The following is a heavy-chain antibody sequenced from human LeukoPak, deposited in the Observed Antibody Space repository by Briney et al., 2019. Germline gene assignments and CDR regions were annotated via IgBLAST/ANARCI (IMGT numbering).Heavy chain of an antibody. V-gene: IGHV3-13*01. CDR2: IGTAGDT. Sequence: PGGSLRLSCAVSGFTISSSDMHWVRQATGKGLEWVAGIGTAGDTYHSSSVKGQFTVSRENAKDSLYLQMNSLRAGDTAVYICVRQQVAGTGDYGMDVWGQGTTVTVSS. CDR3: VRQQVAGTGDYGMDV. CDR1: GFTISSSD. D-gene: IGHD6-19*01. J-gene: IGHJ6*02.